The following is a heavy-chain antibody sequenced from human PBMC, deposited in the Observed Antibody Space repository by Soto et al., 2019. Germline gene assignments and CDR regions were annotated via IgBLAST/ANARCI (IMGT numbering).Heavy chain of an antibody. D-gene: IGHD3-16*01. CDR2: FDPEDGET. V-gene: IGHV1-24*01. CDR3: ATDHGGYYYYGMDV. Sequence: GASVKVSCKVSGYTLTELSMHWVRQAPGKGLEWMGGFDPEDGETIYAQKFQGRVTMTEDTSTDTAYMELSSLRSEDTAVYYCATDHGGYYYYGMDVWGQGTTVTVSS. J-gene: IGHJ6*02. CDR1: GYTLTELS.